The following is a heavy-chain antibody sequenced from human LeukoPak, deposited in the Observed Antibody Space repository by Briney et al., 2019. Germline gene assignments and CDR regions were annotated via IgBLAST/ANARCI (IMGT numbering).Heavy chain of an antibody. CDR2: IYTSGST. CDR3: AGGITFGGVITSPLDAFDI. J-gene: IGHJ3*02. CDR1: GGSISSYY. Sequence: SETLSLTCTVSGGSISSYYWSWIRQPAGKGLEWIGCIYTSGSTNYNPSLKSRVTMSVDTSKNQFSLKLSSVTAADTAVYYCAGGITFGGVITSPLDAFDIWGQGTMVTVSS. V-gene: IGHV4-4*07. D-gene: IGHD3-16*02.